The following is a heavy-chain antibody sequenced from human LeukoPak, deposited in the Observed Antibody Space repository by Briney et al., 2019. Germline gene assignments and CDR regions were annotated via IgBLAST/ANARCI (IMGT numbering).Heavy chain of an antibody. V-gene: IGHV3-30*18. CDR1: GSTFSGYG. CDR3: AKGAYGDPYFDY. Sequence: PGGSLRLSCAASGSTFSGYGMHWVRQAPGKGLEWVAVISYDGSNKYYADSVKGRFTISRDNSKNTLYLQMNSLRAEDTAVYYCAKGAYGDPYFDYWGQGTLVTVSS. J-gene: IGHJ4*02. D-gene: IGHD4-17*01. CDR2: ISYDGSNK.